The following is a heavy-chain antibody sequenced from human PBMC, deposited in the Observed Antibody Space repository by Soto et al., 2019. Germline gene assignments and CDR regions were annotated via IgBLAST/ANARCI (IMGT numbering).Heavy chain of an antibody. V-gene: IGHV4-59*01. CDR1: GGSISSYY. CDR3: ASSRAYDSTLNDAFDI. CDR2: IYYSGST. Sequence: PSETLSLTCTVSGGSISSYYWSWIRQPPGKGLEWIGYIYYSGSTNYNPSLKSRVTISVDTSKNQFSLKLSSVTAADTAVYYCASSRAYDSTLNDAFDIWGQGTMVTVSS. J-gene: IGHJ3*02. D-gene: IGHD3-22*01.